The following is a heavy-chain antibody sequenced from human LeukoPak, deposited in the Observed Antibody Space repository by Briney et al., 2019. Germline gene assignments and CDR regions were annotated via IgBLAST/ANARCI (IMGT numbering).Heavy chain of an antibody. J-gene: IGHJ4*02. Sequence: GGSLRLSCAASGFTFSSYAMSWVRQAPGKGLECVSAISGSGGSTYYADSVKGRFTISRDNSKNTLYLQMNSLRAEDTAVYYCAKVRSRIAAAGTSVYYFDYWGQGTLVTVSS. D-gene: IGHD6-13*01. CDR1: GFTFSSYA. CDR2: ISGSGGST. V-gene: IGHV3-23*01. CDR3: AKVRSRIAAAGTSVYYFDY.